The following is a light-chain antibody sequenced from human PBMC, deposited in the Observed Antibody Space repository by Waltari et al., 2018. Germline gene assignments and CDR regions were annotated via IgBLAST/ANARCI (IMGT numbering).Light chain of an antibody. CDR3: CSYAGSYTWV. Sequence: QSALTQPASVSGSPGQSLTISCTGTSLDVVNYNLFSWYQQYPGKAPKVMIYDDNRRPSGVSDRFSGSKSGNTASLTISGVQAEDEADYYCCSYAGSYTWVFGGGTKLTVL. J-gene: IGLJ3*02. CDR2: DDN. CDR1: SLDVVNYNL. V-gene: IGLV2-23*01.